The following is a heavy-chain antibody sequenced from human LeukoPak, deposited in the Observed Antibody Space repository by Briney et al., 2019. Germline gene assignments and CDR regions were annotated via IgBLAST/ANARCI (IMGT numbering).Heavy chain of an antibody. D-gene: IGHD3-10*01. Sequence: SETLSLTCTVSGGSISGYFWSWILQPPGKRLEWIGYIHYSGSTNYNPSLNSRVTISVDTSKNQFSLRLSSVTAADTAVYYCARYGITIVRGGKYYFDSWGQGTLVTVSS. CDR1: GGSISGYF. CDR3: ARYGITIVRGGKYYFDS. V-gene: IGHV4-59*08. CDR2: IHYSGST. J-gene: IGHJ4*02.